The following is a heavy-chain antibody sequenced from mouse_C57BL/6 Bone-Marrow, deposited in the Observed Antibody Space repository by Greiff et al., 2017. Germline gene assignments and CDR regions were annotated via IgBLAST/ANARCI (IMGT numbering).Heavy chain of an antibody. Sequence: QVQLKQSGAELVRPGASVKLSCKASGYTFTDYYINWVKQRPGQGLEWIARIYPGSGNTYYNEKFKGKATLTAEKSSSTAYMQLSSLTSEDSAVYFGARGRAQALYYYAMDYWGQGTSVTVSS. D-gene: IGHD3-2*02. CDR1: GYTFTDYY. V-gene: IGHV1-76*01. J-gene: IGHJ4*01. CDR2: IYPGSGNT. CDR3: ARGRAQALYYYAMDY.